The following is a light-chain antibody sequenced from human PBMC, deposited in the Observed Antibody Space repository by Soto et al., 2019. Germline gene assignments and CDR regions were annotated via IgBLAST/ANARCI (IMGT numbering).Light chain of an antibody. CDR2: EVN. CDR1: SSDVGGYNY. V-gene: IGLV2-8*01. J-gene: IGLJ1*01. Sequence: QSALTQPPSASGSPGQSVTISCTGTSSDVGGYNYVSWFQQHPGKAPKLIIHEVNQRPSGVPDRFSGSKSGNTASLTVSGLQAEDEGTYYCSSYAGDYMFVFGTGTKLTVL. CDR3: SSYAGDYMFV.